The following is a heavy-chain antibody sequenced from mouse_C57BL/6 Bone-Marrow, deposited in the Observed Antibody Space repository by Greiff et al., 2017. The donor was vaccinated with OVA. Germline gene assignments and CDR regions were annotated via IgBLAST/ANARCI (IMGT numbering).Heavy chain of an antibody. D-gene: IGHD3-1*01. V-gene: IGHV1-81*01. J-gene: IGHJ2*01. CDR1: GYTFTSYG. Sequence: QVQLKESGAELARPGASVKLSCKASGYTFTSYGISWVKQRTGQGLEWIGEIYPRSGNTYYNEKFKGKATLTADKSSSTAYMELRSLTSEDSAVYFCARGAQIYWGQGTTLTVSS. CDR3: ARGAQIY. CDR2: IYPRSGNT.